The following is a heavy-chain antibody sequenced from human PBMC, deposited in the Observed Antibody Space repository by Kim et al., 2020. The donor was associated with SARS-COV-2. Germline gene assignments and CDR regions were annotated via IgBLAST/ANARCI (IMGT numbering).Heavy chain of an antibody. CDR1: EFTFGSNA. J-gene: IGHJ4*02. Sequence: GGYLRLSCAVSEFTFGSNAMNWVRQAPGKGLEWVSAISGIGGSTYYADSVKGRFTISRDNSNNTVYLQMNSLRAEDTAVYYCAKRPLGGSFDYWGQGTLVTVSS. CDR3: AKRPLGGSFDY. D-gene: IGHD3-16*01. CDR2: ISGIGGST. V-gene: IGHV3-23*01.